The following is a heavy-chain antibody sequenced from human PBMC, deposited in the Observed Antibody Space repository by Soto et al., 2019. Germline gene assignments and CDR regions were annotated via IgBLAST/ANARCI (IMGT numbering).Heavy chain of an antibody. Sequence: SETLSLTCTVSGGSISSYYWSWIRQPPGKGLEWIGYIYYSGSTNYNPSLKSRVTISVDTSKNQFSLKLSSVTAADTAVYYCASTVATIRGNYYMDVWGKGTTVTV. CDR1: GGSISSYY. J-gene: IGHJ6*03. CDR3: ASTVATIRGNYYMDV. CDR2: IYYSGST. D-gene: IGHD5-12*01. V-gene: IGHV4-59*08.